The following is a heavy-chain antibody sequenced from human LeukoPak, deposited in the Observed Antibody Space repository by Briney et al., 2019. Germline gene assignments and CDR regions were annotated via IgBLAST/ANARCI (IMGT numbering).Heavy chain of an antibody. D-gene: IGHD5-18*01. J-gene: IGHJ6*03. CDR1: GFTFSSYS. V-gene: IGHV3-21*01. CDR2: ISSSSSYI. CDR3: ARSGYSYGYDYYYYYMDV. Sequence: GGSLRLSCAASGFTFSSYSMNWVRQAPGKGLEWASSISSSSSYIYYADSVKGRFTISRDNAKNSLYLQMNSLRAEDTAVYYCARSGYSYGYDYYYYYMDVWGKGTTVTVSS.